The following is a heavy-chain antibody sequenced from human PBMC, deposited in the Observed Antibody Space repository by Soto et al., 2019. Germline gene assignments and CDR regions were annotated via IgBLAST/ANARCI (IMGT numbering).Heavy chain of an antibody. CDR2: IYYSGGT. CDR3: ARDRAKGGPIDY. D-gene: IGHD1-26*01. Sequence: QVQLQESGPGLVKPSQTLSLTCTVSGGSISSGGYYWSWIRQHPGKGLEWIGYIYYSGGTYYNPSLNSRVTISVDTPKNQFALKLSSVTAAYTAVYYCARDRAKGGPIDYWGQGTLVTVAS. J-gene: IGHJ4*02. CDR1: GGSISSGGYY. V-gene: IGHV4-31*03.